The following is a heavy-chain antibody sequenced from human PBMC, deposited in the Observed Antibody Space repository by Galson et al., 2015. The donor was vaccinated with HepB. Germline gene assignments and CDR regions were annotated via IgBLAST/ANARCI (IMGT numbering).Heavy chain of an antibody. D-gene: IGHD4-17*01. Sequence: ETLSLTCTVSGGSISSYYWGWIRQPPGKGLEWIGYIYYSGSTNYNPSLKSRVTISVDTSKNQFSLKLSSVTAADTAVYYCARLAVSDWDYGDKLPNWYFDLWGRGTLVTVSS. V-gene: IGHV4-59*08. CDR3: ARLAVSDWDYGDKLPNWYFDL. J-gene: IGHJ2*01. CDR1: GGSISSYY. CDR2: IYYSGST.